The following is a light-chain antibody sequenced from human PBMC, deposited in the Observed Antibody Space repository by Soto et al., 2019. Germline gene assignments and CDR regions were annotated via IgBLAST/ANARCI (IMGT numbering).Light chain of an antibody. Sequence: AIQLTQSPSSLSASVGDRVTITCRASQGISSYLAWYQQKTGKAPKILIYDASSLESGVPSRFRGSGSGTEFTLTISRLQPDDFATYYCQQYNSYSRTFGQGTKVDI. CDR1: QGISSY. CDR3: QQYNSYSRT. V-gene: IGKV1-13*02. J-gene: IGKJ1*01. CDR2: DAS.